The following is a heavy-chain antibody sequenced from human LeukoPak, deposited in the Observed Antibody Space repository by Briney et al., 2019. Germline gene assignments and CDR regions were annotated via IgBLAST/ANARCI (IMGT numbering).Heavy chain of an antibody. J-gene: IGHJ4*02. Sequence: GGSLRLSCAASGFTFSSYSMNWVRQAPGKGLEWVSDISSSSTTIYYADSVKGRFTISRDNAMNSLYLQMNSLRDEDTAVYYCARDPRGAGSRHLDYWGQGTLVTVSS. D-gene: IGHD2-15*01. CDR3: ARDPRGAGSRHLDY. V-gene: IGHV3-48*02. CDR1: GFTFSSYS. CDR2: ISSSSTTI.